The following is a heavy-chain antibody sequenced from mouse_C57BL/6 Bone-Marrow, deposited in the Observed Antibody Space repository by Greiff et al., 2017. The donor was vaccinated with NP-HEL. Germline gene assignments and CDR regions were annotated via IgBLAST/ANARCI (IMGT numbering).Heavy chain of an antibody. CDR3: AREGAHAMDY. CDR2: LWSGGST. J-gene: IGHJ4*01. V-gene: IGHV2-2*01. CDR1: GFSLTSYG. Sequence: QVQLKESGPGLVQPSQSLSITCTVSGFSLTSYGVHWVRPSPGKGLEWLGVLWSGGSTDYNAAFISRLSISKDNSKSQVFFKMNSLQADDTAIYYCAREGAHAMDYWGQGTSVTVSS.